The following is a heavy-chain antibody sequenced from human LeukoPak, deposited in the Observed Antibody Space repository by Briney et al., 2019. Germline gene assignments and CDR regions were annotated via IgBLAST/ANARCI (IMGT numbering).Heavy chain of an antibody. CDR1: GYSFTSYW. CDR2: IYPGVSDT. J-gene: IGHJ4*02. V-gene: IGHV5-51*01. D-gene: IGHD3-22*01. CDR3: ARLKFYDSSGYYYYFDY. Sequence: GESLKIPCKGSGYSFTSYWIGWVRQMPGKGLEWMGIIYPGVSDTRYSPSFQGQVTISADKSISTAYLQWSSLKASDTAMYYCARLKFYDSSGYYYYFDYWGQGTLVTVPS.